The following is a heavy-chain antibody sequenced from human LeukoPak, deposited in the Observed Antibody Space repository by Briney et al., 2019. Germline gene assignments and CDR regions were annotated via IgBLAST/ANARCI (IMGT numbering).Heavy chain of an antibody. CDR1: GFTFSANA. V-gene: IGHV3-23*01. CDR2: INVGGDTT. D-gene: IGHD3-10*01. Sequence: GGSLRLSCAASGFTFSANAMSWVRQAPGKGLEWVSSINVGGDTTYYPDSVKGRFTISRDISKDTLYLEMNSLRAEDTAVYYCAKVAGSGSYYNGFDSWGQGTLVTVSS. J-gene: IGHJ4*02. CDR3: AKVAGSGSYYNGFDS.